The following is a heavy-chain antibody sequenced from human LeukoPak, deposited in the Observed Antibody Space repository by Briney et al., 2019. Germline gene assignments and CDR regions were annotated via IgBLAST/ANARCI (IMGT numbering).Heavy chain of an antibody. CDR3: ARRYCSGGSCYVDY. CDR2: IWYDGSDK. Sequence: GGSLRLSCAASEFTFSSYGMHWVRQAPGKGLEWVAVIWYDGSDKYYADSVKGRFTISRDNSKNTLYLQMNSLRAEDTAVYYCARRYCSGGSCYVDYWGQGTLVTVSS. J-gene: IGHJ4*02. V-gene: IGHV3-33*01. CDR1: EFTFSSYG. D-gene: IGHD2-15*01.